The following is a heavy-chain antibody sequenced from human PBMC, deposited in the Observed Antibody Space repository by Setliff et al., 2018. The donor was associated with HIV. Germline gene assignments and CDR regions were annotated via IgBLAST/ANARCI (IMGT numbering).Heavy chain of an antibody. D-gene: IGHD6-19*01. CDR1: GGSISSGTYY. CDR3: ARRISIAVAGTPPIDYFDY. CDR2: IYYTGTT. Sequence: SETLSLTCTVSGGSISSGTYYWGWIRQPPGKGLEWIGYIYYTGTTDYSPSFKSRVTISVDTSKNQFSLKLNSVTAADTAVYYCARRISIAVAGTPPIDYFDYWGQGTLVTVSS. V-gene: IGHV4-61*01. J-gene: IGHJ4*02.